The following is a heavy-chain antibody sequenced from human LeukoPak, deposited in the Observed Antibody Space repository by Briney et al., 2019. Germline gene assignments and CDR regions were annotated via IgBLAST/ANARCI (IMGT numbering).Heavy chain of an antibody. CDR3: ARDKRPYGYIYGYYY. Sequence: PSETLSLTCTVSGYSISSGYYWGWIRQPPGKGLEWIGNIYPTGSTYYNPSLKSRVTISVDTSKNQFSLKLSSVTAADTAVYYCARDKRPYGYIYGYYYWGQGALVTVSS. D-gene: IGHD5-18*01. J-gene: IGHJ4*02. CDR2: IYPTGST. CDR1: GYSISSGYY. V-gene: IGHV4-38-2*02.